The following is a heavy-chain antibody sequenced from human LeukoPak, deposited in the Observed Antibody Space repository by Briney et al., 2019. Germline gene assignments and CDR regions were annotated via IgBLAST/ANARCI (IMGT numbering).Heavy chain of an antibody. CDR1: GFTFSSYA. D-gene: IGHD3-9*01. CDR2: ISGSGGST. V-gene: IGHV3-23*01. Sequence: GGSLRLSCAASGFTFSSYAMSWVRQAPGKGLEWVSAISGSGGSTYYADSVKGRFTISRDNAKNSLYLQMNSLRAEDTALYYCARGAGGRYYDILTGYYFFDYWGQGTLVTVSS. J-gene: IGHJ4*02. CDR3: ARGAGGRYYDILTGYYFFDY.